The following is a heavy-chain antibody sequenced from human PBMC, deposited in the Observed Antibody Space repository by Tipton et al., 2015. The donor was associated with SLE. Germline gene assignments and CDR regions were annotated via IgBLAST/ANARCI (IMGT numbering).Heavy chain of an antibody. CDR2: IYYSGST. CDR1: GGSFSAYY. D-gene: IGHD2-15*01. J-gene: IGHJ5*02. CDR3: AREKDRKFDP. V-gene: IGHV4-59*12. Sequence: TLSLTCAVYGGSFSAYYWSWIRQPPGKGLEWIGYIYYSGSTNYNPSLKSRVTISVDTSKNQFSLKLSSVTAADTAVYYCAREKDRKFDPWGQGTLVTVSS.